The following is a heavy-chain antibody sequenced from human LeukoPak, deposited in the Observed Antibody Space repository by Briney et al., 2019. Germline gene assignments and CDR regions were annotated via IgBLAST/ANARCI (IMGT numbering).Heavy chain of an antibody. CDR3: ARRLRATMVRGVHNRLDNWFDP. CDR1: GGSISSYY. D-gene: IGHD3-10*01. V-gene: IGHV4-59*12. Sequence: PSETLSLTCTVSGGSISSYYWSWIRQPPGKGLEWIGYIYYSGSTNYNPSLKSRVTISVDTSKSQFSLKLSSVTAADTAVYYCARRLRATMVRGVHNRLDNWFDPWGQGTLVTVSS. CDR2: IYYSGST. J-gene: IGHJ5*02.